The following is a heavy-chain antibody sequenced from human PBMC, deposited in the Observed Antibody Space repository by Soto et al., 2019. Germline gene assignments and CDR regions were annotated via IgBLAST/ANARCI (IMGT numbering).Heavy chain of an antibody. D-gene: IGHD6-19*01. CDR2: INHSGST. Sequence: SETLSLTCTVSGGSISSYYWSWIRQPPGKGLEWIGEINHSGSTNYNPSLKSRVTISVDTSKNQFSLKLSSVTAADTAVYYCARGSSGWYAGWFDPWGQGTLVTVSS. CDR1: GGSISSYY. V-gene: IGHV4-34*01. J-gene: IGHJ5*02. CDR3: ARGSSGWYAGWFDP.